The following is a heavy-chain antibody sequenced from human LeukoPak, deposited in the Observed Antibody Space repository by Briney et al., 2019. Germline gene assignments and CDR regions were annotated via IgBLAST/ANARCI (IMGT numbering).Heavy chain of an antibody. Sequence: GGSLRVSCAASGFTFSSYGMHWVRQAPGRGLEWVAVISYDGSNKFYADSVKGRSTISRDNSKNTLYLQMTSLRAEDTAVYCCAKDGLFLTTELKFFYMDVWGKGTTVTVSS. CDR1: GFTFSSYG. CDR3: AKDGLFLTTELKFFYMDV. D-gene: IGHD4-11*01. J-gene: IGHJ6*03. V-gene: IGHV3-30*18. CDR2: ISYDGSNK.